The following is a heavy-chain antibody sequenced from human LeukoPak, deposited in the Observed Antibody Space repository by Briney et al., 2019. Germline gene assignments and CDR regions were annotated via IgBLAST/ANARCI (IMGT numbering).Heavy chain of an antibody. D-gene: IGHD6-13*01. CDR1: GFTFSSYA. J-gene: IGHJ4*02. CDR3: ARVKASSWYSGSYYFDY. Sequence: PGGSLRLSCAASGFTFSSYAMHWVRQAPGKGLEYVSAISSNGGSTYYANSVKGRFTISRDNSKNTLYLQMGSLRAEDMAVYYCARVKASSWYSGSYYFDYWGQGTLVTVSS. CDR2: ISSNGGST. V-gene: IGHV3-64*01.